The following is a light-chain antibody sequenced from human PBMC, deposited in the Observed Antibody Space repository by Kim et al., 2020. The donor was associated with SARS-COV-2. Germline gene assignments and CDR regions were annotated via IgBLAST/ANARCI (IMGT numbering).Light chain of an antibody. Sequence: SPGERAPPSCRASQSVGSSYLAWYQQKPGQAPRLLIYDASSRATGIPDRFSGSGSGTDFTLTISRLEPEDFAVYYCHQYGTSPMYTFGQGTKLEI. J-gene: IGKJ2*01. CDR3: HQYGTSPMYT. V-gene: IGKV3-20*01. CDR2: DAS. CDR1: QSVGSSY.